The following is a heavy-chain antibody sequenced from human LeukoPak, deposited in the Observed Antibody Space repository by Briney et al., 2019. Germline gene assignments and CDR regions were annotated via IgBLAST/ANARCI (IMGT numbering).Heavy chain of an antibody. CDR3: ATASGTYTSTY. CDR2: ILYDGSNK. CDR1: GFTFGSYS. Sequence: GRSLRLSCAASGFTFGSYSMHWVRQAPGKGLEWVAVILYDGSNKYYADSVKGRFTISRDNSKNTLYLQMNSLRVEDTAVYYCATASGTYTSTYWGQGTLVTVSP. V-gene: IGHV3-30*04. J-gene: IGHJ4*02. D-gene: IGHD1-26*01.